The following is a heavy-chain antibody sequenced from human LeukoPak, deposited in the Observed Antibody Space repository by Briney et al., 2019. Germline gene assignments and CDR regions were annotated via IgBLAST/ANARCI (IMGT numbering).Heavy chain of an antibody. J-gene: IGHJ3*02. V-gene: IGHV3-74*01. D-gene: IGHD3-22*01. CDR2: INSGGSNT. CDR1: GFTFRSYW. Sequence: GSLRLSCAASGFTFRSYWMHWVRQAPGKGLVWVSRINSGGSNTIYADSVKGRFTISRDNAKNTLYLQMNSLRAEDTAVYYCARDGGDSYYYESGPFDIWGQGTMVTVSS. CDR3: ARDGGDSYYYESGPFDI.